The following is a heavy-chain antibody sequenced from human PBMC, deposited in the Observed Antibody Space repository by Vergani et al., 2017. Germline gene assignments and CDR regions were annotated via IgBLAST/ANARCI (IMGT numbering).Heavy chain of an antibody. V-gene: IGHV4-59*01. CDR2: IYYSGST. J-gene: IGHJ5*02. D-gene: IGHD3-3*01. CDR1: GGPISSYY. CDR3: AGVVAGVDFWSGVQGWVDP. Sequence: QVQLQESGPGLVKPSETLSLPCPVSGGPISSYYWSWIRQPPGKGLEWIGYIYYSGSTNYNPSLKSRVTISVDTSKNQFSLKLSSVTAADTAVYYCAGVVAGVDFWSGVQGWVDPWGQGTLVTVSS.